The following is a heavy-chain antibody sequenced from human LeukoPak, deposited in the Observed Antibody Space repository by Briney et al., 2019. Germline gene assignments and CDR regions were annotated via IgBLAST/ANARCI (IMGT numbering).Heavy chain of an antibody. CDR2: IIPIFGTA. CDR3: ARAVNYGSSGYYYGYYFDY. V-gene: IGHV1-69*13. CDR1: GYTFTSYD. Sequence: GASVKVSFKASGYTFTSYDINWVRQAPGQGLEWMGGIIPIFGTANYAQRFQGRVTITADESTSTAYMELSSLRSEDTAVYYCARAVNYGSSGYYYGYYFDYWGQGTLVTVSS. D-gene: IGHD3-22*01. J-gene: IGHJ4*02.